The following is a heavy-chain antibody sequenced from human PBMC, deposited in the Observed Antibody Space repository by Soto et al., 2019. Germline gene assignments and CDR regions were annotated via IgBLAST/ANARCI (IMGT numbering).Heavy chain of an antibody. Sequence: SETLSLTCTVSGGSISSYYWSWIRQPAGKGLEWIGRIYTSGSTNYNPSLKSRVTMSVDTSKNQFSLKLSSVTAADTAVYYCAGEKGVDYYDSSGLFDYWGQGTPVTVSS. CDR2: IYTSGST. V-gene: IGHV4-4*07. D-gene: IGHD3-22*01. J-gene: IGHJ4*02. CDR1: GGSISSYY. CDR3: AGEKGVDYYDSSGLFDY.